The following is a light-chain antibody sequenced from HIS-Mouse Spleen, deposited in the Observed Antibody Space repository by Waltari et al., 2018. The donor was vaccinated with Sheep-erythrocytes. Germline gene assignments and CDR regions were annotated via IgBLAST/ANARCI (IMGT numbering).Light chain of an antibody. J-gene: IGLJ3*02. CDR1: SSDAGSYNL. V-gene: IGLV2-23*01. CDR2: EGS. Sequence: QSALTQPASVSGSPGQSITLSCTGTSSDAGSYNLVSWSQQHPGKAPKLMIYEGSKRPSGVSNRFSGSKSGNTASLTISGLQAEDEADYYCCSYAGSSTPWVFGGGTKLTVL. CDR3: CSYAGSSTPWV.